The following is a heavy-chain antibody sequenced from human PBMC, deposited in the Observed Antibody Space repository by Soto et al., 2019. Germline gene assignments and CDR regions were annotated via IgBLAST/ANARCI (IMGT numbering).Heavy chain of an antibody. CDR1: GFTFDDYG. Sequence: PGGSLRLSCAASGFTFDDYGMSWVRQAPGKGLEWVSGINWNGGSTGYADSVKGRFTISRDNAKNSLYLQMNSLRAEDTALYHCARDGRARAEYYMDVWGKGTTVTVSS. V-gene: IGHV3-20*01. CDR2: INWNGGST. J-gene: IGHJ6*03. CDR3: ARDGRARAEYYMDV. D-gene: IGHD1-1*01.